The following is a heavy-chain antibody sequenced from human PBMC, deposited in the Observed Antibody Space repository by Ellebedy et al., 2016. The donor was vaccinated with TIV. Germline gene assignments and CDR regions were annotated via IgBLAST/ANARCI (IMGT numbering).Heavy chain of an antibody. Sequence: AASVKVSCKASGYTFSNYDITWVRQAPGQGLEWMGWISVSTGNTNYAQEFQDRVTMTTDTSTTTAFMEVRNLRSDDTAIYYCARLMYTTNWYTFGYWGQGTLVTVSS. CDR2: ISVSTGNT. CDR3: ARLMYTTNWYTFGY. D-gene: IGHD6-13*01. J-gene: IGHJ4*02. CDR1: GYTFSNYD. V-gene: IGHV1-18*04.